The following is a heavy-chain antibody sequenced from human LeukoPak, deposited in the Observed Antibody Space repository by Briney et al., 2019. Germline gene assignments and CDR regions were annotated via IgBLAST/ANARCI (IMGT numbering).Heavy chain of an antibody. D-gene: IGHD3-22*01. V-gene: IGHV4-59*01. CDR1: GGSISSYY. Sequence: SETLSLTCTVSGGSISSYYWSWIRQPPGKGLEWIGYIYYSGSTNYNPSLESRVTISVDTSKNQFSLKLSSVTAADTAVYYCARGPPYDSPSSWGQGTLVTVSS. J-gene: IGHJ4*02. CDR3: ARGPPYDSPSS. CDR2: IYYSGST.